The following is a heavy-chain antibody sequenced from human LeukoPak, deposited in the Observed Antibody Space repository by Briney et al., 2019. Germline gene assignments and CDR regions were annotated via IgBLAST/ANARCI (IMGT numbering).Heavy chain of an antibody. Sequence: SETLSLTCTVSGASISTYYWSWIRQPAGKGLEWIGRIYTSGSTNYNPSLKSRVTMSVDTSKNQFSLKMSSVTAADTAVYFCARTKVVHYFDWSDAFDIWGPGTVVTVSS. J-gene: IGHJ3*02. CDR3: ARTKVVHYFDWSDAFDI. CDR2: IYTSGST. V-gene: IGHV4-4*07. CDR1: GASISTYY. D-gene: IGHD3-9*01.